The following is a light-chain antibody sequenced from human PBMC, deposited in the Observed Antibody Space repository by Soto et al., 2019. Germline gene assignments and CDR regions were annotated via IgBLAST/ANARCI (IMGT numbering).Light chain of an antibody. Sequence: DIQMTLSPSTLSASVGDRVTITCRASQTIDNWLAWYQQIPGKAPNLLIYKVSSLDSGVPSRFSGSGSGTEFTLTITSLQPEDFATYYCQQYKAYPYTFAQGTKLQIK. CDR3: QQYKAYPYT. CDR2: KVS. CDR1: QTIDNW. V-gene: IGKV1-5*03. J-gene: IGKJ2*01.